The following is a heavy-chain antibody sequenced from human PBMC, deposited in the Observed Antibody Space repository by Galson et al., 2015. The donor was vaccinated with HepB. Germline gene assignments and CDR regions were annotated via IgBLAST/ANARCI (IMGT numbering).Heavy chain of an antibody. CDR2: ISAYNGNT. D-gene: IGHD2-2*01. CDR3: ARVNTIAAMVHYYYYYYMDV. CDR1: GYTFTSYG. Sequence: SVKVSCKASGYTFTSYGISWVRQAPGQGLEWMGWISAYNGNTNYAQKLQGRVTMTTDTSTSTAYMELRSLRSDDTAVYYCARVNTIAAMVHYYYYYYMDVWGKGTTVTVSS. V-gene: IGHV1-18*01. J-gene: IGHJ6*03.